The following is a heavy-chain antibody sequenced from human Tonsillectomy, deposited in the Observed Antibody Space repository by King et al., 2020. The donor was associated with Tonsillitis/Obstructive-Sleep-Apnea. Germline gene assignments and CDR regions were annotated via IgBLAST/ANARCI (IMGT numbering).Heavy chain of an antibody. V-gene: IGHV1-2*02. CDR3: ARGQGYCTTTSCYGYYYGMDV. CDR1: GYTFTGYY. CDR2: INPNTGAA. J-gene: IGHJ6*02. Sequence: VQLVQSGAEVKKPGASLKVSCKASGYTFTGYYMHWVRQAPGQGLEWMGWINPNTGAANYAQNFQGRVTMTRDTSMSTAYMELTRPRSDDTAVYYCARGQGYCTTTSCYGYYYGMDVWGPGTTVTVSS. D-gene: IGHD2-2*01.